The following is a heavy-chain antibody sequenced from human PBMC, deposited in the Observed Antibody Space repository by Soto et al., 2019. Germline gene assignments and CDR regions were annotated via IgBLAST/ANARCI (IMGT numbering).Heavy chain of an antibody. D-gene: IGHD3-16*01. Sequence: QVQLVQSGVEVKKPGASVKVSCKAMGYTFTNYGLSWVRQSPGEGREWLGWISAYNGHTKYAQKVQDRVTLTTDTSASPAYLELRSLTSGYTAVYGCGRGDGGYFHHWGQGTRVLVSS. CDR3: GRGDGGYFHH. V-gene: IGHV1-18*01. CDR2: ISAYNGHT. CDR1: GYTFTNYG. J-gene: IGHJ4*02.